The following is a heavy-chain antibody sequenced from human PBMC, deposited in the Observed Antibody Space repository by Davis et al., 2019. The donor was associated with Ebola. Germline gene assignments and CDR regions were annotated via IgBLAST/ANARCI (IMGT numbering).Heavy chain of an antibody. Sequence: GSLRLSCTVSAASISSYYCSWIRQPPGKGLGWIGYIYYSGSTNSNPSLKSRVTISVDTSKNQFSLKLSSVTAADTAVYYCARDTIFDIWGQGTMVTVSS. D-gene: IGHD2-2*01. V-gene: IGHV4-59*01. CDR1: AASISSYY. J-gene: IGHJ3*02. CDR2: IYYSGST. CDR3: ARDTIFDI.